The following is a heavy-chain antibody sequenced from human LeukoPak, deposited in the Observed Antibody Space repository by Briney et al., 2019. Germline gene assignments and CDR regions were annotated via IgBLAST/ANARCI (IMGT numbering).Heavy chain of an antibody. CDR1: GYSFTNYW. CDR3: ARRAAEWELLDY. Sequence: GESLKISCQVSGYSFTNYWIGWVRQMPGKGLESMGIIYPADSDTAYSPSFQGQVTISADKSISTVYLQWNSLKASDTAMYYCARRAAEWELLDYWGQGTLVTVSS. J-gene: IGHJ4*02. CDR2: IYPADSDT. V-gene: IGHV5-51*01. D-gene: IGHD1-26*01.